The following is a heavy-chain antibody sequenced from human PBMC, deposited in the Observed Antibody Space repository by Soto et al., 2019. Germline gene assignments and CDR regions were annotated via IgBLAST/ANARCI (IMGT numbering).Heavy chain of an antibody. CDR1: GGSFSGYY. CDR2: INHSGST. Sequence: SETLSLTCAVYGGSFSGYYWSWIRQPPGKGLEWIGEINHSGSTNYNPSLKSRVTISVDTSKNQFSLKLSSVTAADTAVYYCARRDDTVTTYFDLWGRGTLVTVSS. D-gene: IGHD4-4*01. CDR3: ARRDDTVTTYFDL. V-gene: IGHV4-34*01. J-gene: IGHJ2*01.